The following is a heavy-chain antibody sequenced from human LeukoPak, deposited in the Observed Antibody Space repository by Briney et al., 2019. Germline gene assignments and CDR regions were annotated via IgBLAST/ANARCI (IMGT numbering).Heavy chain of an antibody. D-gene: IGHD3-10*01. CDR1: GFTFSSYG. J-gene: IGHJ4*02. CDR2: IRYDGSNK. Sequence: GGSPRLSCSASGFTFSSYGMHWVRQAPGKGLERVAFIRYDGSNKYYADSVKGRFTISRDNSKNTLYLQMNSLRAEDTAVYYCAKDWHLQWFRELFHLDYWGQGTLVSVSS. CDR3: AKDWHLQWFRELFHLDY. V-gene: IGHV3-30*02.